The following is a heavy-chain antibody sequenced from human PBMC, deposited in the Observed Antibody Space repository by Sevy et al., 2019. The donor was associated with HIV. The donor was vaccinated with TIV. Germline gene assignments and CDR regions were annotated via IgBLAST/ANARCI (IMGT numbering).Heavy chain of an antibody. J-gene: IGHJ3*02. D-gene: IGHD5-12*01. Sequence: GGSLRLSCAASGFTFSSYWMSWVRQAPGKGLEWVANIKQDGSEKYYVDSVKGRLTISRDNAKNSLYLQMNSLRAEDTAVYYCARLIVATIGNAFDIWGQGTMVTVSS. V-gene: IGHV3-7*01. CDR2: IKQDGSEK. CDR1: GFTFSSYW. CDR3: ARLIVATIGNAFDI.